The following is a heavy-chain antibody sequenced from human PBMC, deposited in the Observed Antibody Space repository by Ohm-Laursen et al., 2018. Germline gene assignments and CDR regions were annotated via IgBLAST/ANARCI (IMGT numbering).Heavy chain of an antibody. V-gene: IGHV4-4*07. CDR2: AYTGGST. CDR3: ATDRGGATPHFDY. D-gene: IGHD1-26*01. Sequence: TLSFTCTVSAGSISTYYWSWIRQPAGKGLEWIGRAYTGGSTNYNPSLKSRVTMSVDLSKNQFSLKLSSVTAADTAVYYCATDRGGATPHFDYWGQGTLVTVSS. CDR1: AGSISTYY. J-gene: IGHJ4*02.